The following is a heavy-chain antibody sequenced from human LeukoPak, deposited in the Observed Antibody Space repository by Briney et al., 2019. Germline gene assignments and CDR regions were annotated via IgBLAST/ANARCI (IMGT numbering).Heavy chain of an antibody. CDR2: ISSSGSTI. D-gene: IGHD3-22*01. CDR1: GFTFSNYE. CDR3: ASLTMIVVGHSGAFDI. J-gene: IGHJ3*02. Sequence: GGSLRLSCAASGFTFSNYEMNWVRQAPGKGLEWISYISSSGSTINYADSVKGRFTISRDNSKNTLYLQMNSLRAEDTAVYYCASLTMIVVGHSGAFDIWGQGTMVTVSS. V-gene: IGHV3-48*03.